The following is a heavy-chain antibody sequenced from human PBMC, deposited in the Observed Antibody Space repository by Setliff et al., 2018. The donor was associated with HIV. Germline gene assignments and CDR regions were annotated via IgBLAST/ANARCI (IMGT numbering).Heavy chain of an antibody. D-gene: IGHD3-22*01. Sequence: SETLSLTCAVSGYSISSGYYWGWIRQPPGTGLEWIGSIYHSGSTYYNPSLKSRVTISIDTSKNQFSLNLTSVTAADTAVYYCASRIYYYDSNNFLREEGFDPWGQGTLVTVSS. J-gene: IGHJ5*02. V-gene: IGHV4-38-2*01. CDR3: ASRIYYYDSNNFLREEGFDP. CDR1: GYSISSGYY. CDR2: IYHSGST.